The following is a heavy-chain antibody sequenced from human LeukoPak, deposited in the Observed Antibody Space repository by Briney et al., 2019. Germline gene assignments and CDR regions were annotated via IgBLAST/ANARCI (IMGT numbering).Heavy chain of an antibody. V-gene: IGHV3-30*02. D-gene: IGHD2-2*01. Sequence: GGSLRLSCAASGFTFSSYGMHWVRQAPGKGLEWVAFIRSDGSNKYYIDSVKGRFTISRDNSKNTLYLQLNSLRAEDTAVYYCAKDMPAPYFDYWGQGTLVTVSS. CDR1: GFTFSSYG. CDR3: AKDMPAPYFDY. J-gene: IGHJ4*02. CDR2: IRSDGSNK.